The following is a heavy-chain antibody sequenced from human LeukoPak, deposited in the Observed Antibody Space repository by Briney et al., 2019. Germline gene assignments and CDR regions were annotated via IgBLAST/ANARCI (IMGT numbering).Heavy chain of an antibody. CDR2: IYYSGST. Sequence: SETLSLTCTVSGGSISSSSYYWGWIRQPPGKGLEWIGSIYYSGSTYYNPSLKSRVTISVDTSKNQFSLKLSSVTAADTAAYYCARGERNRVINGYFDYWGQGTLVTVSS. CDR1: GGSISSSSYY. CDR3: ARGERNRVINGYFDY. V-gene: IGHV4-39*07. J-gene: IGHJ4*02. D-gene: IGHD1-14*01.